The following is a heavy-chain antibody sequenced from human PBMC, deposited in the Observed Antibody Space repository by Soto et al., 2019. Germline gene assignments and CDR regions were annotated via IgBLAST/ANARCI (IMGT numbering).Heavy chain of an antibody. J-gene: IGHJ4*02. V-gene: IGHV3-23*01. Sequence: PGGSLRLSCAASGFTFSSYAMSWVRQAPGKGLEWVSAISGSGISTYYADSVKGRFTISRDNSKHTLYLQMNSLRAEDTAVYYCAKDSSSTMIVVVITHPDYWGQGTMVTVSS. CDR1: GFTFSSYA. D-gene: IGHD3-22*01. CDR2: ISGSGIST. CDR3: AKDSSSTMIVVVITHPDY.